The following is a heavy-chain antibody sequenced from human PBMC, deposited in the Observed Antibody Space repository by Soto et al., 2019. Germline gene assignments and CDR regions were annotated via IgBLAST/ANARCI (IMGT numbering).Heavy chain of an antibody. D-gene: IGHD1-26*01. CDR3: ARDQVGATPYNWFDP. Sequence: LRLSCAASGFTFSSYAMHWVRQAPGKGLEWVAVISYDGSNKYYADSVKGRFTISRDNSKNTLYLQMNSLRAEDTAVYYCARDQVGATPYNWFDPGGQGTLVTVSS. V-gene: IGHV3-30-3*01. J-gene: IGHJ5*02. CDR1: GFTFSSYA. CDR2: ISYDGSNK.